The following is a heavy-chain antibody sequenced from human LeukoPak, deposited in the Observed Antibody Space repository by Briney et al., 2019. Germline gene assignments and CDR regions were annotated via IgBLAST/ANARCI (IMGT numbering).Heavy chain of an antibody. J-gene: IGHJ4*02. CDR1: GYSISSGYY. Sequence: SETLSLTRTVSGYSISSGYYWGWIRQPPGKGLEWIGSIYHSGSTYYNPSLKSRVTISVDRSKNQFSLKLSSVTAADTAVYYCASYYYDSSGYYGTFDYWGQGTLVTVSS. D-gene: IGHD3-22*01. V-gene: IGHV4-38-2*02. CDR3: ASYYYDSSGYYGTFDY. CDR2: IYHSGST.